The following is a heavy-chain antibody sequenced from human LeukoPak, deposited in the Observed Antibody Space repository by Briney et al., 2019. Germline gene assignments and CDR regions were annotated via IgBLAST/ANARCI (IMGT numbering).Heavy chain of an antibody. V-gene: IGHV3-30-3*01. Sequence: GGSLRLSCAASGFTFSSYAMHWVRQAPGKGLEWVAVISYDGSNKYYADSVKGRFTISRDNSKNTLYLQMNSLRAEDTAVYYCARDRLAVTGTGPWWFDPWGQGTLVTVSS. J-gene: IGHJ5*02. CDR2: ISYDGSNK. CDR3: ARDRLAVTGTGPWWFDP. D-gene: IGHD6-19*01. CDR1: GFTFSSYA.